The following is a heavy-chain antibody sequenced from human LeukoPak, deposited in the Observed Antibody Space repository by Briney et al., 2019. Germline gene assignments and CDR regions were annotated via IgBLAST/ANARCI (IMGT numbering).Heavy chain of an antibody. CDR1: GFTFSSYA. D-gene: IGHD1-26*01. CDR2: ISTSAGDT. Sequence: GGSLRLSCAASGFTFSSYAMSWVRQAPGKGLEWVSAISTSAGDTCYTDSVKGRFTISRDNSENTLFLQMSSLRAEDTAVYYCAKHIIVGTTKSMDSWGQGTLVTVSS. CDR3: AKHIIVGTTKSMDS. J-gene: IGHJ4*02. V-gene: IGHV3-23*01.